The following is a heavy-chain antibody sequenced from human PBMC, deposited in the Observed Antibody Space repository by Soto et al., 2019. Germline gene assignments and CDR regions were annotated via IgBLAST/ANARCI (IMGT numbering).Heavy chain of an antibody. CDR1: GYTFTEYY. D-gene: IGHD6-25*01. Sequence: QEQLVQSGAEVKKPGASVKVSCKASGYTFTEYYIHWVRQVPGRGLEWMGWISPNSGRTKSAQKFQGWVTMTEDTSIATVYMELNGLKSDDTAIYFCARRLGAAGDDFYGLDVWGQGTAVIVSS. V-gene: IGHV1-2*04. CDR2: ISPNSGRT. CDR3: ARRLGAAGDDFYGLDV. J-gene: IGHJ6*02.